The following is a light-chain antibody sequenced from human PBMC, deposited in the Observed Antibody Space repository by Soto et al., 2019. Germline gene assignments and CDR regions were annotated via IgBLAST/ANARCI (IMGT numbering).Light chain of an antibody. CDR3: QQYNSYSPT. J-gene: IGKJ1*01. Sequence: LQMTQSPSTLSASVGDRVTITCRARQSISSWLAWYPQKPGKAPKLLLYDASSLESGVLSRFSGSGSRTEFTLIIISLQPYDFATYYCQQYNSYSPTFGQGTKVEIK. CDR1: QSISSW. CDR2: DAS. V-gene: IGKV1-5*01.